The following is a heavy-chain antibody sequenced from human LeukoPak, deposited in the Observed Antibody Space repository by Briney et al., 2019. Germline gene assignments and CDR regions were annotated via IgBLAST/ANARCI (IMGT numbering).Heavy chain of an antibody. CDR3: ARGFWEYYYDSSGYYLDGSFDY. CDR2: INSDGSST. Sequence: GGSLRLSCSASGFTFSSFAMNWVRQAPGKGLVWVSRINSDGSSTSYADSVKGRFTISRDNAKNTLYLQMNSLRAEDTAVYYCARGFWEYYYDSSGYYLDGSFDYWGQGTLVTVSS. CDR1: GFTFSSFA. D-gene: IGHD3-22*01. J-gene: IGHJ4*02. V-gene: IGHV3-74*01.